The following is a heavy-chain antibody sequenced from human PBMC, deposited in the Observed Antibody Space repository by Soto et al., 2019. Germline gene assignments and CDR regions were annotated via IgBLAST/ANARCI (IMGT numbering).Heavy chain of an antibody. CDR1: GFTFSSYS. D-gene: IGHD3-22*01. CDR2: ISSSSSYI. V-gene: IGHV3-21*01. CDR3: AKDAPYYYDSSGYYGPFDY. J-gene: IGHJ4*02. Sequence: GGSLRLSCAASGFTFSSYSMNWVRQAPGKGLEWVSSISSSSSYIYYADSVKGRFTISRDNSKNTLNLQMNSLRAEDTAMYYCAKDAPYYYDSSGYYGPFDYWGQGTLVTVSS.